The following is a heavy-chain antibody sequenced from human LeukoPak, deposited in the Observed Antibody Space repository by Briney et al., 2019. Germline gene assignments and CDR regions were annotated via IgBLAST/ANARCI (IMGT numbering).Heavy chain of an antibody. V-gene: IGHV3-23*01. CDR3: AILPGYSSSWYEVDY. CDR1: GFTFSSYA. D-gene: IGHD6-13*01. J-gene: IGHJ4*02. CDR2: ISGSGGST. Sequence: GGSLRLSCAASGFTFSSYAMSWVRQAPGKGLEWVSAISGSGGSTYYADSVKGRFTISRDDSKNTLYLQMNSPRAEDTAVYYCAILPGYSSSWYEVDYWGQGTLVTVSS.